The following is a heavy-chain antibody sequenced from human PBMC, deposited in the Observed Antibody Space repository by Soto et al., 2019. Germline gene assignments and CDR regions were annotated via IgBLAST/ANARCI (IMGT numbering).Heavy chain of an antibody. D-gene: IGHD6-6*01. J-gene: IGHJ6*02. Sequence: ASVKVSCKSSGYTFTNYGTTWVRQAPGQGLEWMGWISAYNGNTNYAQKLQGRVTMTTDTSTSTAYMELRSLRSDDTAVYYCARDRYSSSSGKGYGMDVWGQGTTVTVSS. CDR2: ISAYNGNT. CDR3: ARDRYSSSSGKGYGMDV. CDR1: GYTFTNYG. V-gene: IGHV1-18*01.